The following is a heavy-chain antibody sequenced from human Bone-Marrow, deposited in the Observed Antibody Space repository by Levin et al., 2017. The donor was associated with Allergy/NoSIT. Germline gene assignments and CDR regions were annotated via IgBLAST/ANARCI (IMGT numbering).Heavy chain of an antibody. J-gene: IGHJ4*02. CDR1: GYSFSRYY. V-gene: IGHV5-51*01. D-gene: IGHD3-10*01. CDR2: IDPGDSET. Sequence: GASLRLSCKTSGYSFSRYYIGWVRQMPGKGLEWMGVIDPGDSETRYSPSFEGQVTLSVDNSITTAYLQWSSLKASDTAMYYCAKFLNSGSYRSVDYWGQGTLVTVSS. CDR3: AKFLNSGSYRSVDY.